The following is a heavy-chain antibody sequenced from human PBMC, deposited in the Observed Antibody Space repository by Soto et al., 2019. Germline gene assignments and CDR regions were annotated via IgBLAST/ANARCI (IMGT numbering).Heavy chain of an antibody. CDR2: ISYDGSNN. V-gene: IGHV3-30*03. CDR1: GFPFSSYG. CDR3: VGAPYYFDS. Sequence: QVQLVESGGGVVQPGRSLRLSCAASGFPFSSYGMHWVREAPGKGLEWVAVISYDGSNNYYADSVKGRFTISRDNSASTLDMQMNGLRHEDTALYYRVGAPYYFDSRGQRALVTGSP. J-gene: IGHJ4*02. D-gene: IGHD3-10*01.